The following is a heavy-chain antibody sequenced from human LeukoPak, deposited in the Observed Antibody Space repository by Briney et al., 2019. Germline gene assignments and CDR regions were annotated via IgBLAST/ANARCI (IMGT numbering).Heavy chain of an antibody. D-gene: IGHD3-22*01. CDR1: GAAISSYY. Sequence: SETLSLTCTVSGAAISSYYWSWIRQPGGKGLEWVGRIYSSGSTNYNPSVKSRVTISVDKSKNQFPLKLSSVTAADTAVYYCARDYYDSSGYYGRGGYYYMDVWGKGTTVTVSS. CDR2: IYSSGST. V-gene: IGHV4-4*07. J-gene: IGHJ6*03. CDR3: ARDYYDSSGYYGRGGYYYMDV.